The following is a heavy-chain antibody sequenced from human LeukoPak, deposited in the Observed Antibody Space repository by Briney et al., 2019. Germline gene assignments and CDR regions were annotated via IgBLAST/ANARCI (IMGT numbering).Heavy chain of an antibody. CDR1: GFTFSSYG. J-gene: IGHJ5*02. Sequence: GGSLRLSCAASGFTFSSYGMSWVRQAPGKGLEWVSGISGSDGSTNYADSVKGRFTISRENSKNTLYLQMNSLRAEDTAVYYCARIRYSSSYNWFDPWGQGTLVTVSS. CDR3: ARIRYSSSYNWFDP. CDR2: ISGSDGST. D-gene: IGHD6-13*01. V-gene: IGHV3-23*01.